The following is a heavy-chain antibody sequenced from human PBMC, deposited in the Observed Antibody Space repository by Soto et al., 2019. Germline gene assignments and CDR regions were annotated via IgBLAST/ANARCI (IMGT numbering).Heavy chain of an antibody. D-gene: IGHD6-19*01. CDR1: GFTFSSAP. V-gene: IGHV3-15*01. CDR3: TTPAIPVDGTQPFNY. Sequence: EVQLVESGVGFVKPGESLTLSCAASGFTFSSAPMSWVRQAPGKGLEWVGRIKPNTNGGAIDYLAPVKGRFTLSRDDSKNTLYLQMNSLKIEDSALYYCTTPAIPVDGTQPFNYWGQGALVTVSS. J-gene: IGHJ4*02. CDR2: IKPNTNGGAI.